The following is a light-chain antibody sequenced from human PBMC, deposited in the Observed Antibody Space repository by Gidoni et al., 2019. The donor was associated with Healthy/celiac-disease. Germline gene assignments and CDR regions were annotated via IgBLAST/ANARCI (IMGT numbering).Light chain of an antibody. J-gene: IGLJ3*02. Sequence: QSVLTQPPSASGTPGQRVTISCSGSSPNIGSNTVNWYQQPPGTAPKLHIYSNNQWPAGVPDRFSGSKSGTSASLAISGLQSEDEADYYCAAWDDSLNGWVFGGGTKLTVL. CDR3: AAWDDSLNGWV. CDR2: SNN. V-gene: IGLV1-44*01. CDR1: SPNIGSNT.